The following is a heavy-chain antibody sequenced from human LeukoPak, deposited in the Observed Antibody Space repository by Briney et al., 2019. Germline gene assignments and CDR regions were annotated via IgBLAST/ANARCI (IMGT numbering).Heavy chain of an antibody. Sequence: PSETLSLTCAVYGGSFSGYSWSWIRQPPGKGLEWIGEINHSGSTNYNPSLKSRVTLSVDTSKNQLSLKLSSVTAADTAVYYCARGIEESVLRQWFLHWFDPGGQGTLVTVSS. CDR2: INHSGST. CDR1: GGSFSGYS. V-gene: IGHV4-34*01. J-gene: IGHJ5*02. CDR3: ARGIEESVLRQWFLHWFDP. D-gene: IGHD5-18*01.